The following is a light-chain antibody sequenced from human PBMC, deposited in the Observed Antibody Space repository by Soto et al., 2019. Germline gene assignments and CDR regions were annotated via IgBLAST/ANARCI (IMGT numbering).Light chain of an antibody. CDR1: QSVDNY. J-gene: IGKJ3*01. CDR3: QQDLRPPLT. Sequence: IPITHSPSSLSASVLYTVTLTCRASQSVDNYLKWYQQKPGKAPGLLIYAASTLQSGVPPRFSASGSGTDFTLTISSLQPEDFATYYCQQDLRPPLTFGPGTKVDIK. CDR2: AAS. V-gene: IGKV1-39*01.